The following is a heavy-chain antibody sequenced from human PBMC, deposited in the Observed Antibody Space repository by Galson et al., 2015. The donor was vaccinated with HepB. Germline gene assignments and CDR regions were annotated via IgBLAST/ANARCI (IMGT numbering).Heavy chain of an antibody. CDR2: ISAYNGNT. Sequence: SVKVSCKASGYTFTSYGISWVRQAPGQGLEWMGWISAYNGNTNYAQKLQGRVAMTTDTSTSTAYMELRSLRSDDTAVYYCARVEYSGYVRYYYGMDVWGQGTKVTVSS. D-gene: IGHD5-12*01. CDR3: ARVEYSGYVRYYYGMDV. V-gene: IGHV1-18*04. J-gene: IGHJ6*02. CDR1: GYTFTSYG.